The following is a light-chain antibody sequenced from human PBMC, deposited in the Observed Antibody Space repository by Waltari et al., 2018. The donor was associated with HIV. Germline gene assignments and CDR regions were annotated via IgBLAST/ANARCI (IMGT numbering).Light chain of an antibody. CDR3: FSAADDNLRV. CDR2: KNS. J-gene: IGLJ3*02. CDR1: ALTKYS. Sequence: SYELTQPSSVSVSPGQTARLTCSGDALTKYSARWYQQKPGQAPVLVIYKNSERPSGIPGRFSGSRSGTTVTLTISGAQVGDEADYYCFSAADDNLRVFGGGTKLTVL. V-gene: IGLV3-27*01.